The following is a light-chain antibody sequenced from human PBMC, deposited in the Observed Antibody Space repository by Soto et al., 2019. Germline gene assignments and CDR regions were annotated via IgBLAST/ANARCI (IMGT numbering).Light chain of an antibody. V-gene: IGKV3D-15*01. CDR2: GSY. Sequence: EIVLTQSPVTLSFSPGERATLSCRASQSIGSSLAWHQQKPGQAPRLLMYGSYHRATGIPARFSGSGSGTEFTLTISSLQSEDFALYYCHQYNNWPPGTFGQRSKVDIK. CDR1: QSIGSS. J-gene: IGKJ2*01. CDR3: HQYNNWPPGT.